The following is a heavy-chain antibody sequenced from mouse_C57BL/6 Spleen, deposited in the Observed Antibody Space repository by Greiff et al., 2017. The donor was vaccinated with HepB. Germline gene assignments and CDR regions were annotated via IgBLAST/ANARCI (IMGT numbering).Heavy chain of an antibody. CDR3: ARSLTTVVVYWYFDV. CDR2: IRNKANGYTT. D-gene: IGHD1-1*01. Sequence: EVQGVESGGGLVQPGGSLSLSCAASGFTFTDYYMSWVRQPPGKALEWLGFIRNKANGYTTEYSASVKGRFTISRDNSQSILYLQMNALRAEDSATYYCARSLTTVVVYWYFDVWGTGTTVTVSS. V-gene: IGHV7-3*01. J-gene: IGHJ1*03. CDR1: GFTFTDYY.